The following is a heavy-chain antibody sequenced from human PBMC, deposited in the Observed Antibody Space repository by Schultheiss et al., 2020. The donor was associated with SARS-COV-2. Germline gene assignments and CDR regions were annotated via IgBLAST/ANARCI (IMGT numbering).Heavy chain of an antibody. CDR2: ISYDGSNK. J-gene: IGHJ6*02. CDR1: GFTFSSYG. D-gene: IGHD2-15*01. V-gene: IGHV3-30*18. CDR3: AKDREVVAATLYGMDV. Sequence: GGSLRLSCAASGFTFSSYGMHWVRQAPGKGLEWVAVISYDGSNKYYADSVKGRFTISRDNSKNTLYLQMNSLRAEDTAVYYCAKDREVVAATLYGMDVWGQGTTVTVSS.